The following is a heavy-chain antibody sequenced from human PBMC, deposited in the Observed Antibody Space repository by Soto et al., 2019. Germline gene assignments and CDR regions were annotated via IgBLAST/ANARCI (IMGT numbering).Heavy chain of an antibody. CDR1: GFTLARSD. J-gene: IGHJ3*01. CDR3: ASGGRVTTDVFDV. D-gene: IGHD4-17*01. CDR2: IGTAGDP. V-gene: IGHV3-13*05. Sequence: EVQLVESGGGLVQPGGSLRLSCAATGFTLARSDLHWVRQVIGKGLEWVSTIGTAGDPYYLGSVKGRFSISRENAKNSFYLQMSSLEGEDTAVYYCASGGRVTTDVFDVWGQGTMVTVSS.